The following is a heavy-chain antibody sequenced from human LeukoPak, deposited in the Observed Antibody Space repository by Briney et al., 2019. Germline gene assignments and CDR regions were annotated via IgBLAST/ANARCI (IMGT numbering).Heavy chain of an antibody. D-gene: IGHD6-13*01. V-gene: IGHV4-38-2*01. CDR2: MYASGST. CDR3: ARVPTIAAASVSAHWFDP. CDR1: GYSITSGYY. J-gene: IGHJ5*02. Sequence: SETLSLTCGVSGYSITSGYYWAWIRQPPGKGLEWIGTMYASGSTYYNPSLKSRVTMSVDTSKNHFSLKVSSVLAADTAIYYCARVPTIAAASVSAHWFDPWGQGTLVTVSS.